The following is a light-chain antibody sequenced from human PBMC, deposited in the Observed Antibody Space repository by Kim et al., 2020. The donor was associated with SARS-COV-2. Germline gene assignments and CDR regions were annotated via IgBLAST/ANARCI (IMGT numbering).Light chain of an antibody. J-gene: IGLJ3*02. CDR2: GNT. V-gene: IGLV1-40*01. CDR3: QSYDSRLFAWV. CDR1: SSNIGAGYE. Sequence: QRVTNSWTGSSSNIGAGYEVHWYQHLPGTAPKLLIFGNTNRPSGVPDRFSGSKSGNSASLAITGLQAEDEADYYCQSYDSRLFAWVFGGGTKLTVL.